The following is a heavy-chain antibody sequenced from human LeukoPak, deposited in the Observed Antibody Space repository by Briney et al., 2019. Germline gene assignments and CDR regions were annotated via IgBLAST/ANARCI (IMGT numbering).Heavy chain of an antibody. Sequence: GGSLRPSCAPARFTFGSYAMNWVRHAPGDGLGWVSAISGSGGSTFFADSVKGRFTISRDNSKNTVYLQANSLRAEDTAVYYCAKVRDSIGSTFDSWGQGTLVTVSS. CDR3: AKVRDSIGSTFDS. V-gene: IGHV3-23*01. J-gene: IGHJ4*02. D-gene: IGHD3-22*01. CDR2: ISGSGGST. CDR1: RFTFGSYA.